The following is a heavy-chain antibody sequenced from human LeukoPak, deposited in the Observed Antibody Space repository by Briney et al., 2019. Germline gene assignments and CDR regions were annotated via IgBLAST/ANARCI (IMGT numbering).Heavy chain of an antibody. CDR1: GGSISSSSYY. V-gene: IGHV4-39*01. J-gene: IGHJ4*02. D-gene: IGHD5-18*01. CDR2: IYYSGST. CDR3: ARRDVDTAMGIFDY. Sequence: SETLSLTCTVSGGSISSSSYYWGWIRQPPGKGLEWIGSIYYSGSTYYNPSLKSRVTISVDTSKNQFSLKLSSVTAADTAVYYCARRDVDTAMGIFDYWGQGTLVTVSS.